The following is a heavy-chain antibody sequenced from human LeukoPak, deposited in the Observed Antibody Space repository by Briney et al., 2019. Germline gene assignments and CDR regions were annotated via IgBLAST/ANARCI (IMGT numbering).Heavy chain of an antibody. CDR2: IKQVGSLQ. D-gene: IGHD3-22*01. J-gene: IGHJ4*02. CDR1: GFTFSSFW. CDR3: ATSYDSSGCD. Sequence: GGCLRLSCTASGFTFSSFWMAWVRQAPGKGLEWVANIKQVGSLQHYGDSVKGRFTISRDNAKNSLYLQMNNLRDEDTALYYCATSYDSSGCDWGQGTLVTVSS. V-gene: IGHV3-7*01.